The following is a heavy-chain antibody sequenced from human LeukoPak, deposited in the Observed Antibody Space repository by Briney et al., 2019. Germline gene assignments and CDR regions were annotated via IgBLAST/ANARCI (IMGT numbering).Heavy chain of an antibody. CDR3: ARAAAGSGHYPVNWFDP. CDR1: GGSISSSSDY. CDR2: IYYSGST. Sequence: PSETLSLTCTGSGGSISSSSDYWGWIRQPPGKGLEWIASIYYSGSTYYKPSLKSRVTISVDTSKNQFSLKLSSVTAADTAVYYCARAAAGSGHYPVNWFDPWGQGTLVTVSS. V-gene: IGHV4-39*07. J-gene: IGHJ5*02. D-gene: IGHD3-22*01.